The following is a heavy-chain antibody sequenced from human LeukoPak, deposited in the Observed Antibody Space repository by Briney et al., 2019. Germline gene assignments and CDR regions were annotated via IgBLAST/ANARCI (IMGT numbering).Heavy chain of an antibody. J-gene: IGHJ6*03. V-gene: IGHV4-59*01. CDR1: GGSISSYY. CDR3: ARTTEGYCSSASCFGFSYSYYMDV. CDR2: IYYSGST. Sequence: SETLSLTCTVSGGSISSYYWSWLRQPPGKGLEWIGYIYYSGSTNYNPSLKSRVTISVDTSKNQFSPKLSSVIAADTAVYYCARTTEGYCSSASCFGFSYSYYMDVWGKGTTVTISS. D-gene: IGHD2-2*01.